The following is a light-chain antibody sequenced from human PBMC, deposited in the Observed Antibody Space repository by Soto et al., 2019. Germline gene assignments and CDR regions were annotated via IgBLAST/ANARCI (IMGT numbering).Light chain of an antibody. V-gene: IGLV2-23*02. J-gene: IGLJ1*01. CDR2: EVS. CDR1: SSDVGSYNL. CDR3: CSSAGSSTSV. Sequence: QSALTQPASVSGSPGQSITISCTGTSSDVGSYNLVSWYQQHPGKAPKLMIYEVSKRPSGVSNRFSGSKSGNTASLTISGLQAEDEADYYCCSSAGSSTSVFGTGTKLTVL.